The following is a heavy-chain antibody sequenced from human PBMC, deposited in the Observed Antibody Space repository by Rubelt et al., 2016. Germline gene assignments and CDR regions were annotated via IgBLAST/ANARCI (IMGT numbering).Heavy chain of an antibody. CDR2: IHHSGST. CDR3: ARCSSSDCQGFDL. D-gene: IGHD6-19*01. V-gene: IGHV4-34*01. Sequence: QVQLQQWGAGLLKPSETLSLTCAVYGGVFSDHYWSWIRQPPGKGLQWIGEIHHSGSTNYSPSLKSRVTISVDTSRNQFSLKLNAVTAADTAVYYCARCSSSDCQGFDLWGRGTLVTVSS. J-gene: IGHJ2*01. CDR1: GGVFSDHY.